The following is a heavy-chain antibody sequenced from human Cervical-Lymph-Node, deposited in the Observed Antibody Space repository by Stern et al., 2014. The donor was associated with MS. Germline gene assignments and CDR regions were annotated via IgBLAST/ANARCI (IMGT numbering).Heavy chain of an antibody. CDR2: LFPGGSDL. CDR1: GYTFTSYW. V-gene: IGHV5-51*01. CDR3: ARQRYFDY. J-gene: IGHJ4*02. Sequence: VQLVQSGPEVKRPGESLKISCQASGYTFTSYWIGWVRQMPGQGLEWIAILFPGGSDLRYSPSFQGQVTISADKSSSTAYLQWNNLKASDTAIYYCARQRYFDYWGQGTLVTVSS.